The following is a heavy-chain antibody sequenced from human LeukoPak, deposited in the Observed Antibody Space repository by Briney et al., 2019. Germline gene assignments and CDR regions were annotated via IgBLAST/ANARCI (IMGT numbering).Heavy chain of an antibody. CDR2: IYYSGST. Sequence: SETLSLTCTVSGGSISSYYWSWIRQPPGKGLEWIGYIYYSGSTNYNPSLKSRVTISVDTSKNQFSLKLSSVTAADTAVYYCAREGATYYYDTSGYRPPSGSWGQGTLVTDSS. CDR1: GGSISSYY. D-gene: IGHD3-22*01. J-gene: IGHJ5*02. V-gene: IGHV4-59*12. CDR3: AREGATYYYDTSGYRPPSGS.